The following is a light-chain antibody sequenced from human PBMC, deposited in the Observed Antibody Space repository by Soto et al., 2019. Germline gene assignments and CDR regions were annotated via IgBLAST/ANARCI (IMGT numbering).Light chain of an antibody. CDR2: LEGSGNY. J-gene: IGLJ2*01. V-gene: IGLV4-60*03. CDR3: DTWDSNTQV. Sequence: QPVLTQSSSASASLGSSVKLTCTLSSGHSSYIIAWHQQQPGKAPRYLMKLEGSGNYNKGSAVPDRFSGSSSGADRYLTISNLQSEDEADYYCDTWDSNTQVFGGGTKLTVL. CDR1: SGHSSYI.